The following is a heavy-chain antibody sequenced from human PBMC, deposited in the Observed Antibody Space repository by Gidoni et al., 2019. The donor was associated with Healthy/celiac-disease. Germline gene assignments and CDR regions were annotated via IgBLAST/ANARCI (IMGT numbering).Heavy chain of an antibody. Sequence: EVQLLESGGGLVQPGGSLRLSCAASGFTFSSYAMSWVSQAPGKGLEWVSAISGSGGSTYYADSVKGRFTISRDNSKNTLYLQMNSLRAEDTAVYYCAKDQGYDFWSGDFDYWGQGTLVTVSS. V-gene: IGHV3-23*01. D-gene: IGHD3-3*01. CDR3: AKDQGYDFWSGDFDY. J-gene: IGHJ4*02. CDR2: ISGSGGST. CDR1: GFTFSSYA.